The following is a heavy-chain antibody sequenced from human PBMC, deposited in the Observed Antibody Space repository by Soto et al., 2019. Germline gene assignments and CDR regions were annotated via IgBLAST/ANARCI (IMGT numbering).Heavy chain of an antibody. J-gene: IGHJ6*02. CDR3: ARGRDEYKLGNV. CDR1: GGSLSDYY. Sequence: QVQLQQWGAGLLKPSETLSLTCAVSGGSLSDYYWPWICQSPGKGLEWIGEIHPSGSTYYNPYLRGRVTKSVDTSKNQFSLKLTSLTAADTAIYYCARGRDEYKLGNVWGHGTRVTVSS. CDR2: IHPSGST. V-gene: IGHV4-34*01. D-gene: IGHD1-1*01.